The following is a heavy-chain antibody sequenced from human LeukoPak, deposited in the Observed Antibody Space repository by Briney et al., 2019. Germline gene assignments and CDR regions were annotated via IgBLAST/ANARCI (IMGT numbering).Heavy chain of an antibody. CDR2: INPNSGGT. CDR1: GYTFTGYY. J-gene: IGHJ5*02. V-gene: IGHV1-2*04. D-gene: IGHD3-10*01. Sequence: ASVKVSCKASGYTFTGYYMHWVRQAPGQGLEWMGWINPNSGGTNYAQKFQGWVTTTRDTSISTAYMELSRLRSDDTAVYYCATGLYGSGSYFDPWGQGTLVTVSS. CDR3: ATGLYGSGSYFDP.